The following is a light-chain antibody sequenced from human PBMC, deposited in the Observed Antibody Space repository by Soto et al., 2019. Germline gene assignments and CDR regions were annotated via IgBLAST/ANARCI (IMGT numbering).Light chain of an antibody. J-gene: IGKJ4*01. CDR3: QQDNNWPLT. Sequence: EIVMTQSPATLSVSPGERATLSCRASQSVSSNLAWYQQKPGQAPRLLIYGASTRATGIPARFSGSGSGTEFTLNISSLQSEDVAVYYCQQDNNWPLTFGGGTKVEIK. V-gene: IGKV3D-15*01. CDR1: QSVSSN. CDR2: GAS.